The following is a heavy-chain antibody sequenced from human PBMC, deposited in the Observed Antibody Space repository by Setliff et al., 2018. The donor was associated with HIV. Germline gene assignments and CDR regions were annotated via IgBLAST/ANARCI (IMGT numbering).Heavy chain of an antibody. J-gene: IGHJ5*02. CDR2: IYYSVST. V-gene: IGHV4-59*01. Sequence: LSLTCTVSGGSISSYYWSWIRQPPGKGLEWIGYIYYSVSTNYNPSLKSRVSLSVDTSKNQFSLKLRSVTAADTAVYYCARLEGTWFDPWGQGTLVTVSS. CDR1: GGSISSYY. CDR3: ARLEGTWFDP.